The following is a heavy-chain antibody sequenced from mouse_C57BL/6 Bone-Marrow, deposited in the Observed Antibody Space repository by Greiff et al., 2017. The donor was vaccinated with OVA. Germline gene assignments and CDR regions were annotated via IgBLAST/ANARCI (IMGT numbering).Heavy chain of an antibody. CDR1: GFPITSGYY. D-gene: IGHD2-4*01. CDR2: ITHSGET. J-gene: IGHJ4*01. CDR3: AGDRGYDYDGRVDYYAMDY. Sequence: VQLVESGPGLVKPSQSLFLTCSITGFPITSGYYWIWIRQSPGKPLEWMGYITHSGETFYNPSLQSPISITRETSKNQFFLQLNSVTTEDTAMYYCAGDRGYDYDGRVDYYAMDYWGQGTSVTVSS. V-gene: IGHV12-3*01.